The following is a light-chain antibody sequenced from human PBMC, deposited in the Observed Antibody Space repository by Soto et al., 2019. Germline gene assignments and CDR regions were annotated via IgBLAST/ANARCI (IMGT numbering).Light chain of an antibody. CDR2: EVS. CDR3: SSYAGSNNFV. V-gene: IGLV2-8*01. Sequence: QSALTQPPSASGSPRQSVTISCTGTSSDIGAYIYVSWYQQHPGKAPKLMISEVSRRPSGVPERFSGSKSGNTASLTVSGLQADDEAHYYCSSYAGSNNFVFGTGTQLTVL. J-gene: IGLJ7*01. CDR1: SSDIGAYIY.